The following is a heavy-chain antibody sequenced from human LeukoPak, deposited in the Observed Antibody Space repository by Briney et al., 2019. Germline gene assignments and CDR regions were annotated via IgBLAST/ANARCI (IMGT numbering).Heavy chain of an antibody. V-gene: IGHV3-23*01. Sequence: GGSLRLSCVASGFTYANYAMNWVRQAPGKRLEWVASITGTGGRGGIYYTDSVKGRFTISRDNSKNTLFLQMSSLRAEDTAVYHCAKGDRGHCTGVKCYPFDYWGQGTVVTVSS. CDR2: ITGTGGRGGI. CDR3: AKGDRGHCTGVKCYPFDY. D-gene: IGHD2-8*02. CDR1: GFTYANYA. J-gene: IGHJ4*02.